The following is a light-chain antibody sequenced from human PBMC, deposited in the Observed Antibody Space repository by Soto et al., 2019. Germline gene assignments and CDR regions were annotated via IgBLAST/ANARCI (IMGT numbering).Light chain of an antibody. J-gene: IGKJ5*01. Sequence: EIVLTPSPATLSSFPVDRVTLSCRASQYINTRLAWYQHRPGQAPRLLIYQTSLRAAGIPARFSASGSGTDFTLTISSLEPEDFAVYYCQQRSNSITFGQGTRLEIK. V-gene: IGKV3-11*01. CDR3: QQRSNSIT. CDR1: QYINTR. CDR2: QTS.